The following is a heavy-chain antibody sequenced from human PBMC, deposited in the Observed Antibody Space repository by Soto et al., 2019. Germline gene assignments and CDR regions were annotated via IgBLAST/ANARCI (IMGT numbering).Heavy chain of an antibody. Sequence: AGCPELSCEACGFSLSFKWVAVFCKKPGKGLEWVANIKDDASEKQYLDSVKGRFTISRDNSKDSLYLQMNSLRVEDTAVYYCAKGPTIFGLVNNVWEYYYGMDVWGQGTTVTVSS. CDR3: AKGPTIFGLVNNVWEYYYGMDV. D-gene: IGHD3-3*01. CDR2: IKDDASEK. J-gene: IGHJ6*02. V-gene: IGHV3-7*03. CDR1: GFSLSFKW.